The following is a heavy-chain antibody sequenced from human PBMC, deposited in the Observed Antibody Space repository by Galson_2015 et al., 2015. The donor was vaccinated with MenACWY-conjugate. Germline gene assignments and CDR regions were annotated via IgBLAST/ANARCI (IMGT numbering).Heavy chain of an antibody. J-gene: IGHJ3*02. V-gene: IGHV3-21*01. CDR1: GFTFSSYP. CDR3: ARDSAYQPLLHFSDTPRGAFDI. D-gene: IGHD2-2*01. Sequence: SLRLSCAASGFTFSSYPMNWVRQAPGKGLEWVSSISSSSTYIYYADSVKGRFTISRDHANNSLYLQMNNLRSDDTALYYCARDSAYQPLLHFSDTPRGAFDIWGQGTMVTVSS. CDR2: ISSSSTYI.